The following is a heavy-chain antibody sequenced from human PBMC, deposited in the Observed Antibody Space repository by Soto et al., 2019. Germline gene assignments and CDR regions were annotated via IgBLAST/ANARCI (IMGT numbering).Heavy chain of an antibody. Sequence: QVQLVQSGAEVKKPGSSVKVSCKASGGTFSSYAISWVRQAPGQGLEWMGGIIPIFGTANYAQKFQGRVTITADESTSTAYMELSSLRSEDTAVYYCARDQAQYHGSGSYLPYYYGMDVWGQGTTVTVSS. CDR2: IIPIFGTA. CDR1: GGTFSSYA. J-gene: IGHJ6*02. CDR3: ARDQAQYHGSGSYLPYYYGMDV. V-gene: IGHV1-69*12. D-gene: IGHD3-10*01.